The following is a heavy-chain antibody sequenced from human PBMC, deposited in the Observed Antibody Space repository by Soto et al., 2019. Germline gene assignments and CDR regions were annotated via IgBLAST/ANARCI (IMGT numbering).Heavy chain of an antibody. D-gene: IGHD6-13*01. CDR3: ARGGGSSYQNHVFDF. Sequence: SETLSLTCTVSGASITQYYWNWIRQSPGKGLEWIVSVSSTGSTVFNPSLTSRVSVSLDTSKNQFSLTLNSVTAADTAVYYCARGGGSSYQNHVFDFWGQGTLFTVS. CDR1: GASITQYY. J-gene: IGHJ4*02. V-gene: IGHV4-59*01. CDR2: VSSTGST.